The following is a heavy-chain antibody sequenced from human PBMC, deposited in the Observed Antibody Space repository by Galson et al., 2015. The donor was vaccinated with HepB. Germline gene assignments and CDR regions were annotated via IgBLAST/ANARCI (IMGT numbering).Heavy chain of an antibody. CDR1: GDSVSSNSAA. D-gene: IGHD6-13*01. J-gene: IGHJ6*02. CDR3: ARGKTPKTYSSSWYSLYVHYYYGMDV. V-gene: IGHV6-1*01. CDR2: TYYRSKWYN. Sequence: CAISGDSVSSNSAAWNWIRQSPSRGLEWLGRTYYRSKWYNDYAVSVKSRITINPDTSKNQFSLQLNSVTPEDTAVYYCARGKTPKTYSSSWYSLYVHYYYGMDVWGQGTTVTVSS.